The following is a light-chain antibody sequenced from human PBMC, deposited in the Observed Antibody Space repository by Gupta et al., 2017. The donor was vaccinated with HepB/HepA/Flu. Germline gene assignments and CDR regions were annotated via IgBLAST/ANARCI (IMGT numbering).Light chain of an antibody. J-gene: IGKJ2*01. CDR1: QDIKKN. CDR3: LQYNVLPYS. V-gene: IGKV1-33*01. CDR2: AVS. Sequence: DDQVTQSPSSLSASVGDRVTITCQASQDIKKNLNWFQKKLGQAPRLLIYAVSTLEKGVPSRFSGSGSGTTFSLTINSLQPEDTASYFCLQYNVLPYSFGPGTNLEI.